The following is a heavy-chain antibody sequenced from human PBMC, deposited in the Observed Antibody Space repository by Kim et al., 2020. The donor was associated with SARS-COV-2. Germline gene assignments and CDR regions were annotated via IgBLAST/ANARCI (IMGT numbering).Heavy chain of an antibody. CDR2: IDIAGDT. V-gene: IGHV3-13*01. D-gene: IGHD5-18*01. CDR3: ARALDTATDAFDI. J-gene: IGHJ3*02. Sequence: GGSLRLSCAASGFTFSTYDMHWVRQGIGKGLEWVSAIDIAGDTFYAGSLKGRFTISRANAESSLYLQMNDLGVGDTAIYYCARALDTATDAFDIWGQGTMVTVSS. CDR1: GFTFSTYD.